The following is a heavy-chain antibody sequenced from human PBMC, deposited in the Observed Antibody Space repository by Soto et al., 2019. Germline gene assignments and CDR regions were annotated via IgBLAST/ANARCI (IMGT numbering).Heavy chain of an antibody. V-gene: IGHV4-30-4*01. CDR2: IYYSGST. J-gene: IGHJ6*02. D-gene: IGHD2-21*01. Sequence: SSETLSLTCTVSGGSISSGDYYWSWIRQPPGKGLEWIGYIYYSGSTYYNPSLKSRVTISVDTSKNQFSLKLSSVTAADTAVYYCARALIIPPYYYSYGMDVWGQGTTVTVSS. CDR3: ARALIIPPYYYSYGMDV. CDR1: GGSISSGDYY.